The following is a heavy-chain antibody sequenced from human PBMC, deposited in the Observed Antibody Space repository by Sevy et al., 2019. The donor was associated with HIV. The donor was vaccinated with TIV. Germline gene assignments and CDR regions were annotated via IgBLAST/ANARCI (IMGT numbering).Heavy chain of an antibody. Sequence: GGSLRLSCAASGFTFSKYSMSWVRQSPGKGLGWVSTLSFGGGEINYADSVKGRFTISRDNSKSSVYLQMNNLRPEDTAVYYCAREGCTKPHDYWGQGTLVTVSS. CDR2: LSFGGGEI. CDR1: GFTFSKYS. V-gene: IGHV3-23*01. CDR3: AREGCTKPHDY. J-gene: IGHJ4*02. D-gene: IGHD2-8*01.